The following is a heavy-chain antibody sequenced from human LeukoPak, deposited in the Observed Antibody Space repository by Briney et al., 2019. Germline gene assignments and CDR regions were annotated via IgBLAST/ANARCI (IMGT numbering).Heavy chain of an antibody. D-gene: IGHD5-24*01. CDR1: GGSISSSSYY. CDR2: IYYSGST. J-gene: IGHJ4*02. Sequence: SETLSLTCTVSGGSISSSSYYWGWIRQPPGKGLEWIGSIYYSGSTYYNPSLKSRVTISVDTSKNQFSLKLSSVTAADTAVYYCARGGRWLQLGYWGQGTLVTVSS. CDR3: ARGGRWLQLGY. V-gene: IGHV4-39*01.